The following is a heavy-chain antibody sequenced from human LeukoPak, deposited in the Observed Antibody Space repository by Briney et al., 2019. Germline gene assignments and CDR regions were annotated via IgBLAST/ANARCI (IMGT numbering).Heavy chain of an antibody. D-gene: IGHD5-12*01. CDR2: MNPNSGST. CDR1: GYTFTSYD. CDR3: ARGRSTGYPYYFEY. J-gene: IGHJ4*02. Sequence: ASVKVSCTASGYTFTSYDINWVRQAPGQGLEWMGWMNPNSGSTGYAQKFQGRVTITRNTSISTAYMELSGLRSEDTAVYYCARGRSTGYPYYFEYWGQGALVTVSS. V-gene: IGHV1-8*03.